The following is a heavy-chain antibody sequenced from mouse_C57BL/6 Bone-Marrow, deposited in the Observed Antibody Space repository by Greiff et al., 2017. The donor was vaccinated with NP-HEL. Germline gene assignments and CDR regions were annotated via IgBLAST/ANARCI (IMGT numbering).Heavy chain of an antibody. CDR1: GFTFSSYG. V-gene: IGHV5-6*01. J-gene: IGHJ3*01. CDR2: ISSGGSYT. CDR3: AIITTVVAKAY. D-gene: IGHD1-1*01. Sequence: EVQVVESGGDLVKPGGSLKLSCAASGFTFSSYGMSWVRQTPDKRLEWVATISSGGSYTYYPDSVKGRFTISRDNAKNTLYLQMSSLKSEDTAMYYCAIITTVVAKAYWGQGTLVTVSA.